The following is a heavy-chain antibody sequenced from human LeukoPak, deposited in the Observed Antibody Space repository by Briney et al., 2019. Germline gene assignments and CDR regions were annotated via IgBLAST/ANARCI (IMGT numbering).Heavy chain of an antibody. J-gene: IGHJ5*02. CDR1: GGSISSFNW. Sequence: PSGTLSLTCAVPGGSISSFNWWSWVRHPPGKGLEWIGGIYHGGSTNYNPSLKSRVAMSVDRARNQFSLRLNSVTAADTAVYYCAKGEDYGSGTVHFAPWGQGTLVTVSS. V-gene: IGHV4-4*02. CDR3: AKGEDYGSGTVHFAP. CDR2: IYHGGST. D-gene: IGHD3-10*01.